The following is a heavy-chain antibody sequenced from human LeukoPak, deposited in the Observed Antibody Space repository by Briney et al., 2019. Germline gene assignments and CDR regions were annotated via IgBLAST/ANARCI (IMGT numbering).Heavy chain of an antibody. CDR3: ARAPYGGNSAGLAY. Sequence: ASVKVSCKASGYTFTRYYMHWVRQAPGQGLEWMGIINPSGCSTSYAQKFQGRVTMTRDMSTSTVYMELSSLRSEDTAVYYCARAPYGGNSAGLAYWGQGTLVTVSS. J-gene: IGHJ4*02. D-gene: IGHD4-23*01. V-gene: IGHV1-46*01. CDR1: GYTFTRYY. CDR2: INPSGCST.